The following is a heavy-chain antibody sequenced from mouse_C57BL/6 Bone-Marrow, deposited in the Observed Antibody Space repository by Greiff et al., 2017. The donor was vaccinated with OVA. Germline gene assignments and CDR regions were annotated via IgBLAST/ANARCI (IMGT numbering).Heavy chain of an antibody. CDR2: INPGSGGT. CDR1: GYAFTNYL. V-gene: IGHV1-54*01. CDR3: ARPLAWYFEV. J-gene: IGHJ1*03. Sequence: VQLQQSGAELVRPGTSVKVSCKASGYAFTNYLIEWVKQRPGQGLEWIGVINPGSGGTNYNEKFKGKATLTADKSSSTAYRQLSSLTSEDSAVYFCARPLAWYFEVWGTGTTVTVSS.